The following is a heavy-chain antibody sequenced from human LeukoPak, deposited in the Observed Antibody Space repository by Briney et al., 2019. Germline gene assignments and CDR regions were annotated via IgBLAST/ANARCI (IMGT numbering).Heavy chain of an antibody. Sequence: SETLSLTCTVSGGSISSGSYYWSWIRQPAGKGLEWIGRIYTSGSTNYNPSLKSRVTISVDTSKNQFSLKLSSVTAADTAVYYCAREGDMTPGAFDIWGQGTMVTVSS. CDR3: AREGDMTPGAFDI. CDR2: IYTSGST. V-gene: IGHV4-61*02. D-gene: IGHD3-10*01. CDR1: GGSISSGSYY. J-gene: IGHJ3*02.